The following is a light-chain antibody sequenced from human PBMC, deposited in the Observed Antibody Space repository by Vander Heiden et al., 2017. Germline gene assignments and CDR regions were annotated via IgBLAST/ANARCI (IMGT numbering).Light chain of an antibody. V-gene: IGKV1-39*01. Sequence: IPMPHSLSSLSASVGAGFTITCLASQNMMNYLTWYQQIPGKAPKLLIYATSSLQSGVPSRFSASGSGTDFTLTISSLQAEDFALYYCEQSDSGPYTFGRGTKLEIK. CDR2: ATS. J-gene: IGKJ2*01. CDR3: EQSDSGPYT. CDR1: QNMMNY.